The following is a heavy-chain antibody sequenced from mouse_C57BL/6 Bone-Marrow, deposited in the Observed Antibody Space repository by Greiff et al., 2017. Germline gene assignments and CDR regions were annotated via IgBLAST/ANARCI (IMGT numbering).Heavy chain of an antibody. V-gene: IGHV10-3*01. Sequence: EVQVVESGGGLVQPKGSLKLSCAASGFTFNTYAMHWVRQAPGKGLEWVARIRSKSSNYATYYADSVKDRFTISRDDSQSMLYLQMNNLKTEDTAMYYCVREGGLRRVYYAMDYWGQGTSVTVSS. CDR2: IRSKSSNYAT. J-gene: IGHJ4*01. D-gene: IGHD2-4*01. CDR3: VREGGLRRVYYAMDY. CDR1: GFTFNTYA.